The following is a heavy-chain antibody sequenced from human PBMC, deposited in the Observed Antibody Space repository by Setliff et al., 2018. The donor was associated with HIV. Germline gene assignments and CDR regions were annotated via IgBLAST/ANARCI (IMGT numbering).Heavy chain of an antibody. CDR3: ARDLGGEHDYADPAYMDV. J-gene: IGHJ6*03. Sequence: ASVKVSCKASGYTFSSYGISWVRQAPGQGLEWMGWISGFNGKINYAENFQGRVTLTTDSSASTAHMELWSLTFDDTAVYYCARDLGGEHDYADPAYMDVWGKGTTVTVSS. CDR2: ISGFNGKI. V-gene: IGHV1-18*01. D-gene: IGHD4-17*01. CDR1: GYTFSSYG.